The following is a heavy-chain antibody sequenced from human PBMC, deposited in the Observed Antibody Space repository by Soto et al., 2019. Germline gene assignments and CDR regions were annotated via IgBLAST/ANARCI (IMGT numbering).Heavy chain of an antibody. CDR3: ASRIGSPDVYLDF. CDR1: GYTFTGYG. V-gene: IGHV1-18*01. J-gene: IGHJ4*02. CDR2: INAYNDNT. Sequence: QVQLVQSGAEVKRPGASVKVSCKASGYTFTGYGISWVRQAPGQGLEWMGRINAYNDNTDYAQKFQGRVTLTTDTSPSTAYMELRSLRSDDTAVYYCASRIGSPDVYLDFWGQGTLVTVSS.